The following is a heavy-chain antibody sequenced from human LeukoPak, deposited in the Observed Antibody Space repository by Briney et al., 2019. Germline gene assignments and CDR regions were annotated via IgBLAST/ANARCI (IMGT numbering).Heavy chain of an antibody. D-gene: IGHD5-24*01. CDR3: ARVLPMAPYYYMDV. CDR2: ISAYNGNT. J-gene: IGHJ6*03. CDR1: GYTFTSYG. Sequence: ASVKVSCKASGYTFTSYGISWVRQAPGQGLEWMGWISAYNGNTNYAQKLQGRVTMTTDTSTSTAYMELRSLRSDDTAVYYCARVLPMAPYYYMDVWGKGTTVTVSS. V-gene: IGHV1-18*01.